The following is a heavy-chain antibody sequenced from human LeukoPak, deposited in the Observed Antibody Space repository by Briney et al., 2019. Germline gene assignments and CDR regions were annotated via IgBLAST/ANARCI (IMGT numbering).Heavy chain of an antibody. CDR2: ISSSSSYI. CDR3: ARDSSSWSYSFYFDY. CDR1: GLTFSSYS. J-gene: IGHJ4*02. D-gene: IGHD6-13*01. V-gene: IGHV3-21*01. Sequence: GGSLRLSCAASGLTFSSYSMNWVRQAPGKGLEWVSSISSSSSYIYYADSVKGRFTISRDNAKNSLYLQMNSLRAEDTAVYYCARDSSSWSYSFYFDYWGQGTLVTVSS.